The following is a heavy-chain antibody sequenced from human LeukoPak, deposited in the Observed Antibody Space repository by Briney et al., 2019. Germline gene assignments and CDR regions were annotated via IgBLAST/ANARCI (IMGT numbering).Heavy chain of an antibody. CDR3: ARVMGGSYYYYMDV. Sequence: GGSLRLSCAASGFTFDDYGVSWVRQAPGKGLEWVSGINWNGGSTGYADSVKGRFTISRDNAKNSLYLRMNSLRAEDTALYYCARVMGGSYYYYMDVWGKGTTVTVPS. CDR2: INWNGGST. D-gene: IGHD1-26*01. CDR1: GFTFDDYG. J-gene: IGHJ6*03. V-gene: IGHV3-20*04.